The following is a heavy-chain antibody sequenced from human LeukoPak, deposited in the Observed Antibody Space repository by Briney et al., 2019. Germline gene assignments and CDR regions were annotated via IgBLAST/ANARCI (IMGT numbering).Heavy chain of an antibody. Sequence: GGSLRLSCVATGLSFSSFAMSWVRQGPARGLEWVSSIRGNGVTFYGDSVKGRFTLYSDSSTNTVYFQLNNLRVEDTAIYYCARASWVSTTDAVRWGQGTLVTVSS. CDR1: GLSFSSFA. D-gene: IGHD1-14*01. J-gene: IGHJ4*02. CDR2: IRGNGVT. CDR3: ARASWVSTTDAVR. V-gene: IGHV3-23*01.